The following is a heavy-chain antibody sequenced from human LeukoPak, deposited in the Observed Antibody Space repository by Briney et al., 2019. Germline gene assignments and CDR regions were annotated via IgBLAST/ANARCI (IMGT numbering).Heavy chain of an antibody. D-gene: IGHD3-16*01. Sequence: SETLSLTSTVSGGSISSYYWSWIRQPPGKGLEWIGNIYYSGSTNYNPSLKSRVTISVDTSKNQFSLKLSSVTAADTAVYYTRGSIAYYYMDVWGKGTTVTISS. CDR1: GGSISSYY. CDR2: IYYSGST. V-gene: IGHV4-59*01. CDR3: RGSIAYYYMDV. J-gene: IGHJ6*03.